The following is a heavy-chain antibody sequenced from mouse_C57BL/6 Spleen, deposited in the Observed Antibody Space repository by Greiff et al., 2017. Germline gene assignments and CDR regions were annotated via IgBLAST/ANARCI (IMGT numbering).Heavy chain of an antibody. D-gene: IGHD1-1*01. CDR2: IDPEDGDT. J-gene: IGHJ3*01. Sequence: EVQLQQSGAELVRPGASVKLSCTASGFNIKDYYMHWVKQRPEQGLEWIGRIDPEDGDTEYAPKFPGKATMTADTSSNTAYLQLSSLTSEDTAVYYCTTGYYCSSSWFAYWGQGTLVTVSA. CDR1: GFNIKDYY. CDR3: TTGYYCSSSWFAY. V-gene: IGHV14-1*01.